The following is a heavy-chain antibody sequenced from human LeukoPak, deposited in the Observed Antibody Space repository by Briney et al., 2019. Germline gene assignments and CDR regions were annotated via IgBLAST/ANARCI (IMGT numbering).Heavy chain of an antibody. CDR3: ARDQGGSSWSPMTH. CDR1: GGSFSSSSYY. Sequence: SETLSLTCTVSGGSFSSSSYYWGWIRQPPGKGLEWIGSIYYSGSTYYNPSLKSRVTISVDTSKNQFSLKLSSVTAADTAVYYCARDQGGSSWSPMTHWGQGTLVTVSS. V-gene: IGHV4-39*07. CDR2: IYYSGST. D-gene: IGHD6-13*01. J-gene: IGHJ4*02.